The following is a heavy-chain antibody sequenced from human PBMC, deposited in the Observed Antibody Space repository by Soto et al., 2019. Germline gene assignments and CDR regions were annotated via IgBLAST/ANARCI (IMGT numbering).Heavy chain of an antibody. CDR1: GGSFSGYY. V-gene: IGHV4-34*01. Sequence: SSETLSLTCAVYGGSFSGYYWSWIRQPPGKGLEWIGEINHSGSTNYNPSLKSRVTISVDTSKNQFSLKLSSVTAADTAVYYCARGVGSSSRPVGSGYWGQGTLVTVSS. CDR2: INHSGST. J-gene: IGHJ4*02. D-gene: IGHD6-6*01. CDR3: ARGVGSSSRPVGSGY.